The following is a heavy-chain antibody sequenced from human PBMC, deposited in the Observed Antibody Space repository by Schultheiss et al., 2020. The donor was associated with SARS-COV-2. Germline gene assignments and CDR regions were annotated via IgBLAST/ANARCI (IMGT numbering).Heavy chain of an antibody. CDR3: ARGGRGVVVPAAIDRAGKNWFDP. D-gene: IGHD2-2*01. CDR1: GGSISSFY. Sequence: SETLSLTCTVSGGSISSFYWNWIRQPPGKGLEWIGYIYYSGSTNYNPSLKSRVTISVDTSKNQFSLKLSSVTAADTAVYYCARGGRGVVVPAAIDRAGKNWFDPWGQGTLVTVSS. CDR2: IYYSGST. V-gene: IGHV4-59*12. J-gene: IGHJ5*02.